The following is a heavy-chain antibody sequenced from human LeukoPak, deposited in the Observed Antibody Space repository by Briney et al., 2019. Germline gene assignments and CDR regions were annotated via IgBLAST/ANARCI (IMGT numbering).Heavy chain of an antibody. D-gene: IGHD6-19*01. J-gene: IGHJ1*01. V-gene: IGHV3-30*02. CDR1: GFTFSSYG. CDR3: TTGGPEQWLVEEYFQH. CDR2: IRYDGSNK. Sequence: PGGSLRLSCAASGFTFSSYGMHWVRQAPGKGLEWVAFIRYDGSNKYYADSVKGRFTISRDNSKNTLYLQMNSLRAEDTAVYYCTTGGPEQWLVEEYFQHWGQGTLVTVSS.